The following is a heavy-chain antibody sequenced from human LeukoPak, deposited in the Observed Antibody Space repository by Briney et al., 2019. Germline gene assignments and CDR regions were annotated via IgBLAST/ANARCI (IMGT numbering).Heavy chain of an antibody. D-gene: IGHD3-22*01. J-gene: IGHJ3*02. V-gene: IGHV4-34*01. Sequence: SETLSLTCGVDGVSLSGYYWAWIRQSPGKGLEWIGEINYSGSITYNNPSLQSRVTISVDTSKNHFSLRLSSVTAADTAVYYCARHVWFSAYYYDSRDAFDIWGQGTMVTVSS. CDR2: INYSGSIT. CDR3: ARHVWFSAYYYDSRDAFDI. CDR1: GVSLSGYY.